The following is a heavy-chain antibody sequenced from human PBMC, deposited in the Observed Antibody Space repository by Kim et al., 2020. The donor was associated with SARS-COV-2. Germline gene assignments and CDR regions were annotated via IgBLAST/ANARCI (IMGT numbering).Heavy chain of an antibody. V-gene: IGHV3-30*18. CDR1: GFTFSSYG. CDR2: ISYDGSNK. J-gene: IGHJ6*02. Sequence: GGSLRLSCAASGFTFSSYGMHWVRQAPGKGLEWVAVISYDGSNKYYADSVKGRFTISRDNSKNTLYLQMNSLRAEDTAVYYCAKDPLLRVDTAMVQYYYYGMDVWGQGTTVTVSS. CDR3: AKDPLLRVDTAMVQYYYYGMDV. D-gene: IGHD5-18*01.